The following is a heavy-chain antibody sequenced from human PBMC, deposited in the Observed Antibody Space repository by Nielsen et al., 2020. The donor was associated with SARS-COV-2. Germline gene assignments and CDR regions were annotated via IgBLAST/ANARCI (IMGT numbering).Heavy chain of an antibody. J-gene: IGHJ5*02. Sequence: SVKVSCKASGGTFSSYAISWVRQAPGQGLEWMGRIIPILGIANYAQKFQGRVTITADKSTSTAYMELSSLRSEDTAVYYCATSTYSSSWYNWFDPWGQGTLVTVSS. CDR2: IIPILGIA. D-gene: IGHD6-13*01. CDR3: ATSTYSSSWYNWFDP. CDR1: GGTFSSYA. V-gene: IGHV1-69*04.